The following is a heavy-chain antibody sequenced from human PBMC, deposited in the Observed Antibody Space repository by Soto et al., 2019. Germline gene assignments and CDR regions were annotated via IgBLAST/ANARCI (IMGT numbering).Heavy chain of an antibody. V-gene: IGHV3-30*18. CDR2: ISYDGSNK. D-gene: IGHD6-13*01. J-gene: IGHJ4*02. Sequence: PGGSLRLSCAASGFTFSSYGMHWVRQAPGKGLEWVAVISYDGSNKYYADSVKGRFTISRDNSKNTLYLQMNSLRAEDTAVYYCAKEGYSSSWPEGGYFHYWGQGTLVTVSS. CDR1: GFTFSSYG. CDR3: AKEGYSSSWPEGGYFHY.